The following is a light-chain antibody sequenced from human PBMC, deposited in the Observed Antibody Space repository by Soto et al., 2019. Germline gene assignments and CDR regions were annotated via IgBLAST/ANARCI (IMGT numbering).Light chain of an antibody. CDR2: KAS. CDR3: QQYNSYPVT. J-gene: IGKJ4*01. V-gene: IGKV1-5*03. CDR1: QTITSW. Sequence: DIQMTQSPSTLSASVGDRVSITCRASQTITSWLAWYQQKPGKAPKLLIYKASSLESGVPSRFTGSGSGTEVTLTISSLQPDDFATYYCQQYNSYPVTFGGGTKVEIK.